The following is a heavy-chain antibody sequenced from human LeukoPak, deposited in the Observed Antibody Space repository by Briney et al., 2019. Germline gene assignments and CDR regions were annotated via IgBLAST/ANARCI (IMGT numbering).Heavy chain of an antibody. CDR1: GGSISSYY. Sequence: SETLSLTCTVSGGSISSYYWSWIRQPPGKGLEWIGYIYYSGSTNYNPSLKSRVTISVDTSKNQFSLKLSSVTAADTAVYYCARAAGPLAAPDFWGQGTVVTVFS. CDR3: ARAAGPLAAPDF. V-gene: IGHV4-59*01. J-gene: IGHJ4*02. D-gene: IGHD6-13*01. CDR2: IYYSGST.